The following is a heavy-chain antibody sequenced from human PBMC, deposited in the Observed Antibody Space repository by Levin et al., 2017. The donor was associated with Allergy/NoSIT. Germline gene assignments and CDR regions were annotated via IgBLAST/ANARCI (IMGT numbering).Heavy chain of an antibody. J-gene: IGHJ6*03. CDR1: GGSFSGYY. D-gene: IGHD4-17*01. V-gene: IGHV4-34*01. CDR2: INHGGST. Sequence: KSSETLSLTCAVYGGSFSGYYWSWIRQPPGKGLEWIGEINHGGSTNYNPSLKSRVSISVDTSKNQFSLKLSSVTAADTAVYYCARGHGDYGGYYYYYYMDVWGNGTTVTVSS. CDR3: ARGHGDYGGYYYYYYMDV.